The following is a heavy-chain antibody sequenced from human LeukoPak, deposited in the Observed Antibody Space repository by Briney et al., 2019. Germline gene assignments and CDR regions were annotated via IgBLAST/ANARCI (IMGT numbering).Heavy chain of an antibody. Sequence: SETLSLTCTVSGGSISSGSYYWSWIRQPAGKGLEWIGRIYTSGSTNYNPSLKSRVTISVDTSKNQFSLKLSSVTAADTAVYYCARLDYGDYLFDYWGQGTLVTVSS. D-gene: IGHD4-17*01. CDR3: ARLDYGDYLFDY. J-gene: IGHJ4*02. CDR2: IYTSGST. CDR1: GGSISSGSYY. V-gene: IGHV4-61*02.